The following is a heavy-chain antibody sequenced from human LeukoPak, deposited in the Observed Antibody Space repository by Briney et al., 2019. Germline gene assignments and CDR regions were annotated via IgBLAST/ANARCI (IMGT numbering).Heavy chain of an antibody. CDR1: GFTFSSDA. J-gene: IGHJ3*02. V-gene: IGHV3-66*04. CDR2: LYSGGST. D-gene: IGHD3-22*01. CDR3: ARRHYYDCRAYTFDI. Sequence: GGSLRLSCAASGFTFSSDAMSWVRQAPGKGLEWVSVLYSGGSTYYADSVKGRFTISRDDSKNTLYLQMNSLRAEVTAGYYCARRHYYDCRAYTFDIWGQGTMVTVSS.